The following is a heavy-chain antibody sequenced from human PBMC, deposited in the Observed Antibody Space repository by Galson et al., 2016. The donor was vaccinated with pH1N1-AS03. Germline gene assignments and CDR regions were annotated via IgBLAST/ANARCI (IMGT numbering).Heavy chain of an antibody. D-gene: IGHD4/OR15-4a*01. CDR1: GYTFTSYY. Sequence: GYTFTSYYIHWVRQAPGQGREWMGIINPSDGNTNYAQRFQGRVTMTRDTSTSIVYMELSSLRSDDTAVYYCARVSAGLTGYYYAMDVWGQGTTVTVSS. CDR3: ARVSAGLTGYYYAMDV. V-gene: IGHV1-46*01. CDR2: INPSDGNT. J-gene: IGHJ6*02.